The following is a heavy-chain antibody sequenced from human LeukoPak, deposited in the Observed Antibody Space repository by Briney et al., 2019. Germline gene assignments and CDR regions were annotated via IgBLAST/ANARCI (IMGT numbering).Heavy chain of an antibody. CDR2: IYPGDSDT. Sequence: GGSLRLSCKGSGYSFTSYWIGWVRQMPGKGLEWMGIIYPGDSDTRYSPSFQGQVTISADKSMSTAYLQWSSLKASDTAMYYCARLRLGFLWNPNDYWGQGTLVTVSS. J-gene: IGHJ4*02. V-gene: IGHV5-51*01. CDR1: GYSFTSYW. CDR3: ARLRLGFLWNPNDY. D-gene: IGHD1-1*01.